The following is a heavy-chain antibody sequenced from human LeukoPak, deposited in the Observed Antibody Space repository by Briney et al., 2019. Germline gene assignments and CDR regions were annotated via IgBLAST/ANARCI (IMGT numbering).Heavy chain of an antibody. Sequence: GGSLRLSCAAFGFTFRSYWMTWVRQAPGKGLEWVANIKPDESEKYYMDSVKGRFTISRDNAKNSVYLQMNSLRAEDTAVYYRARSPDGMDVWGQGTTVTVSS. CDR3: ARSPDGMDV. J-gene: IGHJ6*02. CDR1: GFTFRSYW. V-gene: IGHV3-7*01. CDR2: IKPDESEK.